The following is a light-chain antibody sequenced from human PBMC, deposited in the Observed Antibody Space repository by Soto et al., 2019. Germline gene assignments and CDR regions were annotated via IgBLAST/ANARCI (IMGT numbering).Light chain of an antibody. J-gene: IGKJ1*01. Sequence: DIQVTQSRSSLSSSVGDSVTLSCQTSQRVDSYIHWYQHQSGKPPKLLIYAASTLQDGVPSRFSGGGSGTAFSLIITGLQPGDSATYYCQQTYTSVATFGQGTKVDIK. CDR1: QRVDSY. CDR2: AAS. CDR3: QQTYTSVAT. V-gene: IGKV1-39*01.